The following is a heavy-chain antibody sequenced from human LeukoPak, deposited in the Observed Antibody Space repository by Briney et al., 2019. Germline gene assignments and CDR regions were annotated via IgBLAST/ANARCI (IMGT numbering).Heavy chain of an antibody. J-gene: IGHJ4*02. V-gene: IGHV1-8*01. Sequence: GASVKVSCKASGYTFTSYDINWVRQATGQGLEWMGWMNPNSGNTGYAQKLQGRVTMTRNTSISTAYMELSSLRSEDTAVYYCARGSYYDSSGYYYRPNGIDYWGQGTLVTVSS. CDR3: ARGSYYDSSGYYYRPNGIDY. D-gene: IGHD3-22*01. CDR2: MNPNSGNT. CDR1: GYTFTSYD.